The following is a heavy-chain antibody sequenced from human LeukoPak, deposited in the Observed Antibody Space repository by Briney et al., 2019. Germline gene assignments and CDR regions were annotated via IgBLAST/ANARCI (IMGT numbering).Heavy chain of an antibody. CDR2: IYYSGST. CDR1: GGSISSGDYY. Sequence: TSETLSLTCTVSGGSISSGDYYWSWIRQPPGKGLEWIGYIYYSGSTYYNPSLKSRVTISIQTSKNQFSLELASVTAADTAVYYCAGDYGDLLTGIRFDTWGQGTLVTVSS. J-gene: IGHJ5*02. D-gene: IGHD4-17*01. CDR3: AGDYGDLLTGIRFDT. V-gene: IGHV4-30-4*01.